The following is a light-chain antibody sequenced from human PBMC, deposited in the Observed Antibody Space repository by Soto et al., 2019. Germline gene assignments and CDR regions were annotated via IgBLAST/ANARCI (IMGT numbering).Light chain of an antibody. Sequence: IQLTQSPSLLSASIGDRVTITCRASHDISTFLAWYQQKPGKAPKLLIYKASTLKSGVPSRFSGSGSGTEFTLTISSLQPDDFATYYCQHYNSYSEAFGQGTKVDIK. J-gene: IGKJ1*01. CDR1: HDISTF. CDR3: QHYNSYSEA. CDR2: KAS. V-gene: IGKV1-5*03.